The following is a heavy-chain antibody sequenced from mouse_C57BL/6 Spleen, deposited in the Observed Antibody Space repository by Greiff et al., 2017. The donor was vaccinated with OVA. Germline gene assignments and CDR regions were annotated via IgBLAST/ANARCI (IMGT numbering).Heavy chain of an antibody. J-gene: IGHJ4*01. D-gene: IGHD1-1*02. CDR3: ARGEVASYYAMDY. CDR2: ISDGGSYT. V-gene: IGHV5-4*03. Sequence: DVMLVESGGGLVKPGGSLKLSCAASGFTFSSYAMSWVRQTPEKRLEWVATISDGGSYTYYPDNVKGRFTISRDNAKNNLYLQMSHLKSEDTAMYYCARGEVASYYAMDYWGQGTSVTVSS. CDR1: GFTFSSYA.